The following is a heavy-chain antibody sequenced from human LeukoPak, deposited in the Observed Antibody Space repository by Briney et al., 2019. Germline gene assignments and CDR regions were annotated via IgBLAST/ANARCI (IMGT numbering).Heavy chain of an antibody. D-gene: IGHD6-13*01. J-gene: IGHJ4*02. Sequence: GSLRLSCAASGFTFSSYAMSWIRQPPGKGLEWIGEINHSGSTNHNPSLKSRVTISVDTSKNQFSLKLSSVTAADTAVYYCARGPIAAAGNDFDYWGQGTLVTVSS. CDR1: GFTFSSYA. CDR3: ARGPIAAAGNDFDY. CDR2: INHSGST. V-gene: IGHV4-34*01.